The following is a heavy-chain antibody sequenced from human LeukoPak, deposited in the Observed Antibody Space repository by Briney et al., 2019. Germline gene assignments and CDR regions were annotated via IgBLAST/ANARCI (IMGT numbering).Heavy chain of an antibody. D-gene: IGHD1-7*01. CDR2: IIPILGIA. J-gene: IGHJ6*02. CDR3: ARPITGTSVDYYGMDV. CDR1: GGTFSSYA. V-gene: IGHV1-69*04. Sequence: SVKVSCKASGGTFSSYAISWVRQAPGQGRGWMGRIIPILGIANYAQKFQGRVTITADKSTSTAYMELSSLRSEDTAVYYCARPITGTSVDYYGMDVWGQGTTVTVSS.